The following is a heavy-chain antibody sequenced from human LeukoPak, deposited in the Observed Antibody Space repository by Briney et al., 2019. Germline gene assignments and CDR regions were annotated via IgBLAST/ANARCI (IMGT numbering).Heavy chain of an antibody. D-gene: IGHD6-19*01. CDR1: GFTVSSNY. V-gene: IGHV3-53*01. CDR2: IYSGGST. Sequence: GGSLRLSCAASGFTVSSNYMSWVRQAPGKGLEWVSVIYSGGSTYYADSVKGRFTISRDNSKNTLYLQMNSLRAEDTAVYYCARGEQWLTPLFDYWGQGTLVIVSS. CDR3: ARGEQWLTPLFDY. J-gene: IGHJ4*02.